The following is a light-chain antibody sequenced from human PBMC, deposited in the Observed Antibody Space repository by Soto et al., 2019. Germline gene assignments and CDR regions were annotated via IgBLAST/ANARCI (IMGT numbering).Light chain of an antibody. CDR2: DAS. CDR3: QQRSNWPPKIT. V-gene: IGKV3-11*01. J-gene: IGKJ5*01. CDR1: QSVSIY. Sequence: EILWAQSPATLSLSPGERSTLSCSASQSVSIYLAWYQQQPGQAPRLLIYDASNRATGIPARFSGSGSGTDFTLTISSLEPEDFAVYYCQQRSNWPPKITFGQGTRLEIK.